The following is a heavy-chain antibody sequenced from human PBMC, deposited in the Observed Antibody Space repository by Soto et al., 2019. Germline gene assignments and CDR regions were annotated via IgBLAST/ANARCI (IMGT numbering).Heavy chain of an antibody. V-gene: IGHV4-31*03. D-gene: IGHD3-10*01. J-gene: IGHJ4*02. CDR1: GGSISSGVYY. Sequence: SETLSLTCTVSGGSISSGVYYWSWIRHHPGKGLEWIGYIYCSGSTYYNPSLKSRVTISVDTSKNQFSLKLSSVTAADTAVYYCARLYGSGSYPFDYWGQGTLVTVSS. CDR2: IYCSGST. CDR3: ARLYGSGSYPFDY.